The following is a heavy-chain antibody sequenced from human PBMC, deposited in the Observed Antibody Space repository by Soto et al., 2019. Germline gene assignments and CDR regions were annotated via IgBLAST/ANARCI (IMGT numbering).Heavy chain of an antibody. CDR1: GFTFDDYA. CDR2: ISWNSGSI. J-gene: IGHJ4*02. V-gene: IGHV3-9*01. CDR3: AKDYRDTIFGVVHTGY. D-gene: IGHD3-3*01. Sequence: GGSLRLSCAASGFTFDDYAMHWVRQAPGKGLEWVSGISWNSGSIGYADSVKGRFTISRDNAKNSLYLQMNSLRAEDTALYYCAKDYRDTIFGVVHTGYWGQGTLVTVSS.